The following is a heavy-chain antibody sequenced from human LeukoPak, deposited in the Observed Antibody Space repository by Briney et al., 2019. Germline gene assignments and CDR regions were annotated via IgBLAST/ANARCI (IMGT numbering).Heavy chain of an antibody. J-gene: IGHJ4*02. Sequence: ASVKVSRKASGYTFNNYGINWVRQAPAQGLEWMGWISTYNDNTNYAQKLQGRVAMTTDTSTSTAYMELRSLTSDDTAVYYCARVVFEVGFQFDFWGQGTLVTVSS. CDR3: ARVVFEVGFQFDF. D-gene: IGHD1-26*01. CDR2: ISTYNDNT. V-gene: IGHV1-18*01. CDR1: GYTFNNYG.